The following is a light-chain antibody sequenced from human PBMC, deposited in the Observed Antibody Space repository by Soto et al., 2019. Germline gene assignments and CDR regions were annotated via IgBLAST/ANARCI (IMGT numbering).Light chain of an antibody. CDR2: DAS. CDR3: QQYSNLIT. V-gene: IGKV4-1*01. J-gene: IGKJ5*01. CDR1: QSVLYSSNNKNY. Sequence: DILMTQSPDSLSVSLGERATINCKSSQSVLYSSNNKNYLAWYQQKLGKAPKLLIYDASNLETGVPSRFSGSGSGTYFSFTISSLQPEDFATYYCQQYSNLITFGQGTRLEIK.